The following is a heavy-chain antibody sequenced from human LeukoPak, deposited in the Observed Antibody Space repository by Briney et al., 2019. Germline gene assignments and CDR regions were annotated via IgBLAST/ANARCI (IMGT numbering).Heavy chain of an antibody. Sequence: PGGSLRLSCAASGFTFSSYSMHWVRQAPGKGLEWVSSISSSSSYIYYADSVKGRFTISRDNAKNSLFLQMNSLRAEDTAVFYCASGLPGIAAAVELETFDVWGQGTMVTVSS. CDR3: ASGLPGIAAAVELETFDV. CDR1: GFTFSSYS. D-gene: IGHD6-13*01. CDR2: ISSSSSYI. J-gene: IGHJ3*01. V-gene: IGHV3-21*01.